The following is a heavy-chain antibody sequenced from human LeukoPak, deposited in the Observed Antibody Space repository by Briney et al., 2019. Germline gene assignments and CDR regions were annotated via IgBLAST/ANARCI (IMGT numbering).Heavy chain of an antibody. CDR1: GFTFSSYG. CDR3: AKDRTLYGDYFDY. V-gene: IGHV3-30*18. Sequence: GRSLRLSCAASGFTFSSYGMHWVRQAPGKGLEWVAVISYDGSNKYYADSVKGRFTISRDNSKSTLYLQMNSLRAEDTAVYYCAKDRTLYGDYFDYWGQGTLVTVSS. CDR2: ISYDGSNK. J-gene: IGHJ4*02. D-gene: IGHD4-17*01.